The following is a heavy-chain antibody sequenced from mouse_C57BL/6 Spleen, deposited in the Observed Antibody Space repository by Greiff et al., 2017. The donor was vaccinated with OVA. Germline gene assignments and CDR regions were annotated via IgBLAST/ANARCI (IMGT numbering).Heavy chain of an antibody. CDR1: GYAFTNYL. CDR2: INPGSGGT. CDR3: ARAVYYGSPSYAMDY. V-gene: IGHV1-54*01. Sequence: QVQLQQSGAELVRPGTSVKVSCKASGYAFTNYLIEWVKQRPGQGLEWIGVINPGSGGTNYNEKFKGKATLTADKSSSTAYMQLSSLTSEDSAVYFCARAVYYGSPSYAMDYWGQGTSVTVSS. D-gene: IGHD2-2*01. J-gene: IGHJ4*01.